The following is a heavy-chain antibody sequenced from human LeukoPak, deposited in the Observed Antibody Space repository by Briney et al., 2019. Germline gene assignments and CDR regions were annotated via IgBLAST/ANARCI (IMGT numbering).Heavy chain of an antibody. J-gene: IGHJ5*02. V-gene: IGHV4-38-2*02. Sequence: SETLSLTCTVSGYSINSAYYWDWIRQPPGKGLEWIGSIYHSGSPDYNPSLKSRVTISVDTSKNQFSLKLSSVTAADTAVYYCARKSGYHRLGWFDPWGQGTLVTVSS. D-gene: IGHD3-22*01. CDR1: GYSINSAYY. CDR3: ARKSGYHRLGWFDP. CDR2: IYHSGSP.